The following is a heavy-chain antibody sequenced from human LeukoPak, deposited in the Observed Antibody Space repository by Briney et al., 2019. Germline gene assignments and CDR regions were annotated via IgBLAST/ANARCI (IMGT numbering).Heavy chain of an antibody. V-gene: IGHV6-1*01. D-gene: IGHD3-10*01. CDR2: TYYRSKWYN. J-gene: IGHJ4*02. CDR3: ARDRGVNHNYYGSGSHLDY. Sequence: SQTLSLTCAISGDSVSSNSAAWNWIRQSPSRGLEWLGRTYYRSKWYNDYAVSVKSRITINPDTSKNQFSLQLNSVTPEDTAVYYCARDRGVNHNYYGSGSHLDYWGQGTLVTVSS. CDR1: GDSVSSNSAA.